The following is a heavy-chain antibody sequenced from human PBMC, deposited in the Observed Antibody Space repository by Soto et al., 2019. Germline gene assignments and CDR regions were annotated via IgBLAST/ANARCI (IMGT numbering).Heavy chain of an antibody. J-gene: IGHJ6*02. CDR3: VCGGIYYYDSSDYRAGLAV. Sequence: AASVKVSCKASGYSFTTYAMHWVRQAPGQRFEWMGWINAGNGNTKYSQKFQGRVTIIRDTSASTAYMELSSLRSEDTAVYYCVCGGIYYYDSSDYRAGLAVWGQGSLVTVSS. CDR1: GYSFTTYA. CDR2: INAGNGNT. D-gene: IGHD3-22*01. V-gene: IGHV1-3*01.